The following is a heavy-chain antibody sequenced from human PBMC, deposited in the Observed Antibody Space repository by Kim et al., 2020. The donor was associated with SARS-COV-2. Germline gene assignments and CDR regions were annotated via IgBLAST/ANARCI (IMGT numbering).Heavy chain of an antibody. D-gene: IGHD3-10*01. CDR3: ARLNLAGYYYGSRWFDP. J-gene: IGHJ5*02. V-gene: IGHV4-39*01. CDR1: GGSISSSSYY. Sequence: SETLSLTCTVSGGSISSSSYYWGWIRQPPGKGLEWIGSIYYSGSTYYNPSLKSRVTISVDTSKNQFSLKLSSVTAADTAVYYCARLNLAGYYYGSRWFDPWGQGTLVTVSS. CDR2: IYYSGST.